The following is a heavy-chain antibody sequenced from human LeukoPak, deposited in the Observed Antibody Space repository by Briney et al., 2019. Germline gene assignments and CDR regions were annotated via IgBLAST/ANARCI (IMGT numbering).Heavy chain of an antibody. Sequence: GGSLRLSCAASGFTFSSYWMSWVRQAPGKGLEWVANIKQDGSEKYYVDSVKGRFTISRDNAKNSLYLQMNSLRAEDTAVYYCARPDTTTLACYYYYGLDVWGQGTTVTVSS. CDR2: IKQDGSEK. CDR1: GFTFSSYW. V-gene: IGHV3-7*01. J-gene: IGHJ6*02. CDR3: ARPDTTTLACYYYYGLDV. D-gene: IGHD4-11*01.